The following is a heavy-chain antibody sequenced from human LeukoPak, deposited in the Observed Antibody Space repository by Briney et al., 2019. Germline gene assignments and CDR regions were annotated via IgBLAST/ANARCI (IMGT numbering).Heavy chain of an antibody. Sequence: SETLSLTCAVYGGSFSGYYWSWIRQPPGKGLEWIGEINHSGSTNYNPSLKSRVTISVDTPKNQFSLKLSSVTAADTAVYYCARYYDSSGSLGGYYYYGMDVWGQGTTVTVSS. J-gene: IGHJ6*02. V-gene: IGHV4-34*01. D-gene: IGHD3-22*01. CDR1: GGSFSGYY. CDR2: INHSGST. CDR3: ARYYDSSGSLGGYYYYGMDV.